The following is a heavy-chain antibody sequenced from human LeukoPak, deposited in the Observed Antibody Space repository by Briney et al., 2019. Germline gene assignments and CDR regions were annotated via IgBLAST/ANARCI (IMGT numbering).Heavy chain of an antibody. Sequence: GGSLRLSCAASGFIFSDYAIHWVRQAPGKGLEWVAVISFDGSNKYYADSVKGRFTISRDNSKNTLYLQMNSLRPEDTSVYYCARGGRLVRGVPHDSWGQGTLVSVSS. CDR3: ARGGRLVRGVPHDS. V-gene: IGHV3-30-3*01. J-gene: IGHJ4*02. CDR2: ISFDGSNK. D-gene: IGHD3-10*01. CDR1: GFIFSDYA.